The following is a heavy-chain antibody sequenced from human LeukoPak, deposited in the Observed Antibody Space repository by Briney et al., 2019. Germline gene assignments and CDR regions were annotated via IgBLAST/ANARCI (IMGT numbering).Heavy chain of an antibody. V-gene: IGHV1-2*02. CDR2: IHPNSGAT. Sequence: ASVKVSCKASGYTFTAYYIYWVRQAPGRGLEWVGFIHPNSGATNYAPKFQGRVTMARDTSISTAYMELSRLTSDDTAMYYCARDGDSRMVDFDYWGQGTLVTVSS. CDR3: ARDGDSRMVDFDY. J-gene: IGHJ4*02. CDR1: GYTFTAYY. D-gene: IGHD3-10*01.